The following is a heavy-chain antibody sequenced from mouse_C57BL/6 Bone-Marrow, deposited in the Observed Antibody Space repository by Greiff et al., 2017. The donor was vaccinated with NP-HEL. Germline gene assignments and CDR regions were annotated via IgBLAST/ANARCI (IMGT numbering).Heavy chain of an antibody. Sequence: DVMLVESGGDLVKPGGSLKLSCAASGFTFSSYGMSWVRQTPDKRLEWVATISSGGSYTYYPDSVKGRFTISRDNAKNTLYLQMCSLKSEDTAMYYCASLWYPAWFAYWGQGTLVTVSA. CDR3: ASLWYPAWFAY. V-gene: IGHV5-6*02. J-gene: IGHJ3*01. D-gene: IGHD2-1*01. CDR2: ISSGGSYT. CDR1: GFTFSSYG.